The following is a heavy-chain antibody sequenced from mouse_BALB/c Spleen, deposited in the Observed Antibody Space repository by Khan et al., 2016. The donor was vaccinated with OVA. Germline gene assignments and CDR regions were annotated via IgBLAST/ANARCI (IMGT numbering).Heavy chain of an antibody. CDR3: ARGCCGNYEFAY. D-gene: IGHD2-1*01. CDR1: GYTFTNYW. V-gene: IGHV1S132*01. Sequence: QVQLQQSGAELVKPGASVKLSCKTSGYTFTNYWIQWVKQRPGQGLGWIGEIFPGTGTTYYNEAFKAKATLTIDTSSSPAYLQLSSLTSEDSAVYFCARGCCGNYEFAYWGQGTLVTGSA. CDR2: IFPGTGTT. J-gene: IGHJ3*01.